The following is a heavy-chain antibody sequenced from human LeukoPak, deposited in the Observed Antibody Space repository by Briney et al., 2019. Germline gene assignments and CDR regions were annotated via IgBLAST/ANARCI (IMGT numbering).Heavy chain of an antibody. CDR1: GGSISSGGYY. Sequence: SQTLSLTCTVSGGSISSGGYYWSWIRQHPGKGLEWIGYIYYSGSTYYNPSPKSRVTISVDTSKNQFSLKLSSVTAADTAVYYCARDPTYYYDSSGPRPLGAFDIWGQGTMVTVSS. CDR3: ARDPTYYYDSSGPRPLGAFDI. J-gene: IGHJ3*02. D-gene: IGHD3-22*01. CDR2: IYYSGST. V-gene: IGHV4-31*03.